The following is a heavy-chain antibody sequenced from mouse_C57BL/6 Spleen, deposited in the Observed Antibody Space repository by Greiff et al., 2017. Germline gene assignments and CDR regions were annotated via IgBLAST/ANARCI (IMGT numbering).Heavy chain of an antibody. CDR1: GYTFTSYW. D-gene: IGHD1-1*01. CDR3: ARDGSSPAWFAY. CDR2: IYPSDSET. J-gene: IGHJ3*01. Sequence: QVQLQQPGAELVRPGSSVKLSCKASGYTFTSYWMDWVKQRPGQGLEWIGNIYPSDSETNYNQKFKDKATLTVDKSSSTAYMQLSSLTSEDSAVYYCARDGSSPAWFAYWGKGTLVTVSA. V-gene: IGHV1-61*01.